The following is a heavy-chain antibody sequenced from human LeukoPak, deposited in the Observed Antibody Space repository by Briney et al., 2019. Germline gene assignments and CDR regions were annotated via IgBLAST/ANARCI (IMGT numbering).Heavy chain of an antibody. V-gene: IGHV3-53*01. CDR2: IYRSGST. Sequence: GGSLRLSCAASGFTFSSYWMHWVRQAPGKGLEWVSIIYRSGSTYYADSVKGRFTISRDNSNNTVFLHMNSLRVEDTAVYYCARTLLGKGNYFDFWGQGTLAIVSS. J-gene: IGHJ4*02. CDR1: GFTFSSYW. D-gene: IGHD7-27*01. CDR3: ARTLLGKGNYFDF.